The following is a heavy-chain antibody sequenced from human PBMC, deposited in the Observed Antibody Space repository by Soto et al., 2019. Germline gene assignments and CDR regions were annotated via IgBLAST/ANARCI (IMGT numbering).Heavy chain of an antibody. D-gene: IGHD2-15*01. Sequence: EVQLLESGGGLVQPGGSLRLSCAASGFPFSSSAMSWVRQAPGKGLEWVSAISGSGTITYYADSVKGRFTISRDTSKNTLYLPMTRLRADDTAVYYCAVWARYCSGADCRAWGPGTLVTVSS. CDR3: AVWARYCSGADCRA. J-gene: IGHJ5*02. V-gene: IGHV3-23*01. CDR2: ISGSGTIT. CDR1: GFPFSSSA.